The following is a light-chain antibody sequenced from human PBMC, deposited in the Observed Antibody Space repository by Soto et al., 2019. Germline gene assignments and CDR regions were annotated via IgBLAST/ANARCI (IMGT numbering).Light chain of an antibody. Sequence: QSALTQPASVSGSPGQSITISCTGTSSDVGGYNYVSWYQQHPGKAPKLMIYDVSNRPSGVSNRFSGSKSGNTASLTISGLQAEAEADYYCSSYTSTRGYVFGTGTKLTVL. J-gene: IGLJ1*01. V-gene: IGLV2-14*01. CDR1: SSDVGGYNY. CDR3: SSYTSTRGYV. CDR2: DVS.